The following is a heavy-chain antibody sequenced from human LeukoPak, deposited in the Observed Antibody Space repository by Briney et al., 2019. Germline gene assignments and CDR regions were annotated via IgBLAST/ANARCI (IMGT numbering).Heavy chain of an antibody. CDR1: GFTFSNFS. D-gene: IGHD5-12*01. CDR2: ISPDSTTT. CDR3: AREWAIVALDY. V-gene: IGHV3-48*04. Sequence: PGGSLRLSCATSGFTFSNFSMNWVRQAPGRGLEWVSHISPDSTTTYYADSVKGRFTISRDNAKNSLYLQMDGLRAEDTAVYYCAREWAIVALDYWGQGTLVTVSS. J-gene: IGHJ4*02.